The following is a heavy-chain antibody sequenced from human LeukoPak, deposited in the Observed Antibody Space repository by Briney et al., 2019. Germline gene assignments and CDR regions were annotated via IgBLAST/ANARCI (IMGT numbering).Heavy chain of an antibody. V-gene: IGHV3-23*01. D-gene: IGHD4-17*01. J-gene: IGHJ4*02. CDR1: GFTFSSYA. CDR3: AKRNGDPLGFDY. CDR2: ISGSGGST. Sequence: SGGSLRLSCAASGFTFSSYAMSWVRQAPGKGLEWVSAISGSGGSTYYADSVKGRFTISRDNSKNTLYLQMNSLRAEDTAVYYCAKRNGDPLGFDYWGQGTLVTVSS.